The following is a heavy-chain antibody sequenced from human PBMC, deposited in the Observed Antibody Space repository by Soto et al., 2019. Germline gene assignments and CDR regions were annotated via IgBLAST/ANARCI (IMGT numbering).Heavy chain of an antibody. J-gene: IGHJ3*02. CDR3: AKDRDTALVEAAGTFDI. V-gene: IGHV3-23*01. CDR1: DFAFNNYV. D-gene: IGHD5-18*01. Sequence: EVQLLESGGGLAQPGGSLRLSCVVSDFAFNNYVISWVRQAPGKGLEWVTGISSSGGGTYYADSVKGRFTISRNTSKKTVDMQMNSLRAEDTAVYYCAKDRDTALVEAAGTFDIWGQGTMVIVSS. CDR2: ISSSGGGT.